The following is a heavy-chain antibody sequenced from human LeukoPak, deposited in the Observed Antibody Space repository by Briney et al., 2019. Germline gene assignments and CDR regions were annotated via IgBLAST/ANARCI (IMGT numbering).Heavy chain of an antibody. J-gene: IGHJ4*02. CDR1: GFTFSSYG. Sequence: GGSLRLSCAASGFTFSSYGMSWVRQAPGKGLEWVSAISGSGGSTYYADSVKGRFTISRDNSKNTLYLQMNSLRAEDTAVYYCAKFGALAIHRGRMLYYFDYWGQGTLVTVSS. D-gene: IGHD3-16*01. V-gene: IGHV3-23*01. CDR2: ISGSGGST. CDR3: AKFGALAIHRGRMLYYFDY.